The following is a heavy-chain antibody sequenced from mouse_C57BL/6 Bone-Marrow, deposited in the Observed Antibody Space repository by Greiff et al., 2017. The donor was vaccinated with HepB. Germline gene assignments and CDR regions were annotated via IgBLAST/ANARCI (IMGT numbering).Heavy chain of an antibody. CDR3: ARRGDY. J-gene: IGHJ4*01. Sequence: EVQVVESGGGLVQPGGSLKLSCAASGFTFSDYYMYWVRQTPEKRLEWVAYISNGGGSTYYPDTVKGRFPISRDNAKNTLYLQMSRLKSEDTAMYYCARRGDYWGQGTSVTVSS. CDR2: ISNGGGST. CDR1: GFTFSDYY. V-gene: IGHV5-12*01.